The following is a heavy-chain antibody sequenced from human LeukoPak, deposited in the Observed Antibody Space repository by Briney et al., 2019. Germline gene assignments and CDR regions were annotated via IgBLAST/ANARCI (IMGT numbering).Heavy chain of an antibody. D-gene: IGHD6-6*01. Sequence: GASVKVSCKASGYTFTSYGISWVRQAPGQGLEWMGWISAYNGNTNYAQKLQGRVTMTTDTSTSTAYMELRNLRSDDTAMYYCARDPAPIAARRYFDYWGQGTLVTVSS. J-gene: IGHJ4*02. CDR1: GYTFTSYG. CDR2: ISAYNGNT. CDR3: ARDPAPIAARRYFDY. V-gene: IGHV1-18*01.